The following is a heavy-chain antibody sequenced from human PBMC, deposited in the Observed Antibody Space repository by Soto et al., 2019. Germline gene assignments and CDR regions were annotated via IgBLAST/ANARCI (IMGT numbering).Heavy chain of an antibody. D-gene: IGHD3-22*01. V-gene: IGHV4-59*08. CDR2: ISYSGST. CDR3: ARHLGYDSSGYYRNWFDS. J-gene: IGHJ5*01. Sequence: PSETLSLTCTVSGGSISSYYWSWIRQPPGKGPEWIGYISYSGSTNYNPPLKSRVTISVDTSKNQFSLKLSSVTAADTAVYYCARHLGYDSSGYYRNWFDSWGQGTLVTVSS. CDR1: GGSISSYY.